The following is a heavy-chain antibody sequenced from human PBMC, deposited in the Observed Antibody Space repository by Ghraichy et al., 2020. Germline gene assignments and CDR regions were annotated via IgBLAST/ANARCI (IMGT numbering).Heavy chain of an antibody. D-gene: IGHD6-19*01. Sequence: SETLSLTCAVYGGSFSGYYWSWIRQPPGKGLDWIGEINHSGSTNYNPSLKSRVTISVDTSTNQFSLKRSSVTAADTAVYYCAREGWYPTGPIDYWGQGTLVTVSS. CDR2: INHSGST. J-gene: IGHJ4*02. CDR3: AREGWYPTGPIDY. V-gene: IGHV4-34*01. CDR1: GGSFSGYY.